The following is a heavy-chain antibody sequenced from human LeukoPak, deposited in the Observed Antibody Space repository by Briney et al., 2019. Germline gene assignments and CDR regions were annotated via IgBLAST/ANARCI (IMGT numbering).Heavy chain of an antibody. J-gene: IGHJ5*01. CDR3: ARNYHCGGDCYSGPLDS. Sequence: NPGGSLRLSCAASGFTFSDYYMSWIRPAPGKGLEWIAHISSSGSVIYYADSVKGRFTISRDNAKNSLYLQMNSLRAEDTAVYYCARNYHCGGDCYSGPLDSWGQGTLVTVSS. CDR2: ISSSGSVI. CDR1: GFTFSDYY. D-gene: IGHD2-21*02. V-gene: IGHV3-11*01.